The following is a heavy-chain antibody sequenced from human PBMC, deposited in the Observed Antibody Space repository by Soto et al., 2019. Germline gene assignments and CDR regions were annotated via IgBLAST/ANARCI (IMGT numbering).Heavy chain of an antibody. CDR3: AADYLRHNSLNGYYYSYGMDV. CDR2: IGSNGADK. J-gene: IGHJ6*02. V-gene: IGHV3-23*01. Sequence: VQLLESGGGFVQPGGSLRLSCAASGITFSTYAMSWVRRAPGKGLEWVSTIGSNGADKQYADFVKGRFTVSRDSSKSTLSLQMNSLRAEDTAVYYSAADYLRHNSLNGYYYSYGMDVWGQGTTVTVSS. CDR1: GITFSTYA. D-gene: IGHD4-17*01.